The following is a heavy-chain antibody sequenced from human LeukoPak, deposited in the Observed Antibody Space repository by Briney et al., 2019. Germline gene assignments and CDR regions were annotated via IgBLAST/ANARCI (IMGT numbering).Heavy chain of an antibody. CDR2: ISYDGSNK. J-gene: IGHJ4*02. CDR3: AKDSLDTPPGDLVL. V-gene: IGHV3-30*18. CDR1: GFTFSTYG. Sequence: GRSLRLSCAASGFTFSTYGMHWVRQAPGKGLEWVAVISYDGSNKYYADSVKGRFTISRDNSKNTLYLQMNSLRAEDTAVYYCAKDSLDTPPGDLVLWGQGTLVTVSS. D-gene: IGHD2-21*01.